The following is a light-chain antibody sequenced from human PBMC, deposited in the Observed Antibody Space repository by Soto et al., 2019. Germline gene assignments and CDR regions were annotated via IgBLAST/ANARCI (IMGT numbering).Light chain of an antibody. CDR2: EVT. J-gene: IGLJ1*01. CDR1: SSDVGGYNY. V-gene: IGLV2-14*01. Sequence: SVLTQAGAVSGSPGQSITISCTGTSSDVGGYNYVSWYQQHPGKAPKLMIYEVTNRPSGVSTRFSGSKSGNTASLTISGLQAEDEADYYCCSFTSGNTAYVFGTGTKVTVL. CDR3: CSFTSGNTAYV.